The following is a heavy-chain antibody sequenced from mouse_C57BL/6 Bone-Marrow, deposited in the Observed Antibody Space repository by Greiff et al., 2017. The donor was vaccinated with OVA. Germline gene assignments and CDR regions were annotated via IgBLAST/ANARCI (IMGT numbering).Heavy chain of an antibody. CDR1: GYTFTDYE. V-gene: IGHV1-15*01. J-gene: IGHJ1*03. Sequence: VQLQQSGAELVRPGASVTLSCKASGYTFTDYEMHWVKQTPVHGLEWIGAIDPETGGTAYNQKFKGKAILTADKSSSTAYMELRSLTSEDSAVYYGTRRGGPNWAYWYFDVWGTGTTVTVSS. D-gene: IGHD4-1*01. CDR3: TRRGGPNWAYWYFDV. CDR2: IDPETGGT.